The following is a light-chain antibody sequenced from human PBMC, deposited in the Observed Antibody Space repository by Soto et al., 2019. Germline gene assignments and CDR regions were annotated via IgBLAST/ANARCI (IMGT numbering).Light chain of an antibody. V-gene: IGLV1-47*01. CDR3: AAWDDSLRGWV. J-gene: IGLJ3*02. CDR1: SSNIGSNT. Sequence: QSVLTQPPSASGTPGQRVTISCSGSSSNIGSNTVNWYQQLPGTAPKLLIYRDSQRPSGVPDRFSGSKSGTSASLAISGLRSEDEADYYCAAWDDSLRGWVFGGGTKLTVL. CDR2: RDS.